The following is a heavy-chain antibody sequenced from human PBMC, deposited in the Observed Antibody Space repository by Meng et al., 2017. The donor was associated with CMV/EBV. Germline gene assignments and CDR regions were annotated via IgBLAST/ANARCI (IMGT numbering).Heavy chain of an antibody. CDR2: INPNSGGT. CDR1: GYTFTGYY. V-gene: IGHV1-2*02. D-gene: IGHD3-9*01. CDR3: AIQTGVTTFGGEGWFDP. Sequence: ASVKVSCKASGYTFTGYYMHWVRQAPGQGLEWMGWINPNSGGTNYAQKFQGRVTMTRDTSISTAYMELSRLRSDDTAVYYCAIQTGVTTFGGEGWFDPWGQGTLVTVSS. J-gene: IGHJ5*02.